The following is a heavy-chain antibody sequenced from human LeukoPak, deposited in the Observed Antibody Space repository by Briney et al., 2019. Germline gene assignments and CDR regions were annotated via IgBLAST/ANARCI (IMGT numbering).Heavy chain of an antibody. CDR3: AKDRRYSGTYPDY. D-gene: IGHD1-26*01. CDR2: ISGSGGST. CDR1: GFTFSSYG. V-gene: IGHV3-23*01. Sequence: GGSLRLPCAASGFTFSSYGMSWVRQAPGKGLEWVSAISGSGGSTYYADSVKGRFTISRDNSKNTLYLQMNSLRAEDTAVYYCAKDRRYSGTYPDYWGQGTLVTVSS. J-gene: IGHJ4*02.